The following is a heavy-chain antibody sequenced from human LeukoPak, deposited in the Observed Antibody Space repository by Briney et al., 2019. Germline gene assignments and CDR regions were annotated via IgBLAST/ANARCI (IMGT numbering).Heavy chain of an antibody. V-gene: IGHV3-48*03. CDR2: ISSGGSGSTM. D-gene: IGHD6-19*01. J-gene: IGHJ6*03. Sequence: GGSLRLSCAASGFSFSSYEMKWVRQAPGKGLEWVSYISSGGSGSTMYYADSVKGRFAISRDNAKNSLYLQMNSLRAEDTAIYYCAKRVSGWYSGYMDVWGKGTTVTVSS. CDR3: AKRVSGWYSGYMDV. CDR1: GFSFSSYE.